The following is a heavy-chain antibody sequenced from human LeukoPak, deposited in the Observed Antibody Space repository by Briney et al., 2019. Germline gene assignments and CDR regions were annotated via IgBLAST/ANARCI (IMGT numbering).Heavy chain of an antibody. D-gene: IGHD4-23*01. Sequence: ASVKVSCKASGVTFSSYAISWVRQAPGQGLEWMGGIIPIVGTANYAHKFQGRVTITTDESTSTAYMELSSLRSEDTAVYYCASSAGGNSATPGLFDYWGQGTLVTVSS. CDR2: IIPIVGTA. V-gene: IGHV1-69*05. CDR3: ASSAGGNSATPGLFDY. CDR1: GVTFSSYA. J-gene: IGHJ4*02.